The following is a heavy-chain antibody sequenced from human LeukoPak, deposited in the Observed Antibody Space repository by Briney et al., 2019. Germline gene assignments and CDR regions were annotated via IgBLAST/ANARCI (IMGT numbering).Heavy chain of an antibody. Sequence: PGGSLRLSCAASGFTFSSYAMHWVRQAPGKGLEWVAVISYDGSNKYYADSVKGRFTISRDNSKNTLYLQMNSLRAEDTAVHYCARWDDSSGTLDYWGQGTLVTVSS. V-gene: IGHV3-30-3*01. CDR2: ISYDGSNK. D-gene: IGHD3-22*01. J-gene: IGHJ4*02. CDR1: GFTFSSYA. CDR3: ARWDDSSGTLDY.